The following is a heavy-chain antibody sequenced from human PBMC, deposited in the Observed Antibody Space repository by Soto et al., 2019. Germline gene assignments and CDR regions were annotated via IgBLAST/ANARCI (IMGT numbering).Heavy chain of an antibody. Sequence: PGGSLRLSCAASGFTFDDYAMHWVRQAPGKGLEWVSGISWNSGSIGYADSVKGRFTISRDNAKNSLYLQMNSLRAEDTALYYCAKALGDYYDSSGYRPTAFYYYYGMDVWGQGTTVTVSS. V-gene: IGHV3-9*01. CDR2: ISWNSGSI. J-gene: IGHJ6*02. D-gene: IGHD3-22*01. CDR1: GFTFDDYA. CDR3: AKALGDYYDSSGYRPTAFYYYYGMDV.